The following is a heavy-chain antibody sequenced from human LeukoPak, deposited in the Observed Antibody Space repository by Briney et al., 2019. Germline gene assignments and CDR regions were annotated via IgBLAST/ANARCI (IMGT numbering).Heavy chain of an antibody. V-gene: IGHV1-69*05. CDR3: ARAPQVIGAFDI. Sequence: VASVKVSCKASGGTFSSYAISWVRQAPGQGLEWMGGIIPIFGTANYAQKFQGRVTITTDESTSTAYMELSSLRSEDTAVYYCARAPQVIGAFDIWGQGTMVTLSS. J-gene: IGHJ3*02. CDR1: GGTFSSYA. D-gene: IGHD3-16*02. CDR2: IIPIFGTA.